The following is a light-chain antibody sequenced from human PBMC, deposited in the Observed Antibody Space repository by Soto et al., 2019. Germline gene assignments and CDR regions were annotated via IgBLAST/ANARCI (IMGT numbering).Light chain of an antibody. CDR2: DAS. V-gene: IGKV3-11*01. CDR3: QQRLNWPLT. CDR1: ESVSSY. Sequence: ESVLTQSPATLSLSPGERATVSCRASESVSSYLAWFQQKPGQAPRLLIYDASNRATGIPARFSGSGSGTDSTLTISSLEPEDFAVYYCQQRLNWPLTFGGGTKVEIK. J-gene: IGKJ4*01.